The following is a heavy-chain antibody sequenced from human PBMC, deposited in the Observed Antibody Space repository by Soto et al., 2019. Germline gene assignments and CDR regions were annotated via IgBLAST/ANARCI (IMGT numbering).Heavy chain of an antibody. Sequence: GASVKVSCTASGYTFTGYYMHWVRQAPGQGLEWMGWINPNSGGTNYAQKFQGWVTMTRDTSISTAYMELSRLRSDDTAVYYCARGDYGDYESGRAFDIWGQGTMVTVS. J-gene: IGHJ3*02. CDR2: INPNSGGT. CDR3: ARGDYGDYESGRAFDI. CDR1: GYTFTGYY. D-gene: IGHD4-17*01. V-gene: IGHV1-2*04.